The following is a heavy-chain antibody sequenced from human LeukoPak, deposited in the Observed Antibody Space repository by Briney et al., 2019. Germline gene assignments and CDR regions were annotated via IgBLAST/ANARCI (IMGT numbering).Heavy chain of an antibody. V-gene: IGHV1-2*02. CDR3: ARERRSSGWYRDFNY. CDR2: INPNSGGT. J-gene: IGHJ4*02. Sequence: ASVKVSCKASGYTFTGYYMHWVRQAPGQGLEWMGWINPNSGGTNYAQKLQGRVTMTTDTSTSTAYMELRSLRSDDTAVYYCARERRSSGWYRDFNYWGQGTLVTVPS. CDR1: GYTFTGYY. D-gene: IGHD6-19*01.